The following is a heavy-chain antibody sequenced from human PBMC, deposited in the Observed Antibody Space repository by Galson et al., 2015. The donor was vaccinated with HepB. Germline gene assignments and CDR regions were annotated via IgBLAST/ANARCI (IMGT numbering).Heavy chain of an antibody. J-gene: IGHJ4*02. CDR3: ASSRGFGELIDY. V-gene: IGHV1-46*04. Sequence: SVKVSCKASGYTFTSYYMHWVRQAPGQGLEWMGIINPSGGSTSYAQKLQGRVTMTRDTSTSTVYMELSSLRSEDTAVYYCASSRGFGELIDYWGQGTLVTVSS. CDR1: GYTFTSYY. D-gene: IGHD3-10*01. CDR2: INPSGGST.